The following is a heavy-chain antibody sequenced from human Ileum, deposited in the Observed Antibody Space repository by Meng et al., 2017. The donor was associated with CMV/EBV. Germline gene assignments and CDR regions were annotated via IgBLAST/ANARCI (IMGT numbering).Heavy chain of an antibody. Sequence: ASVKVSCKASGYTFTSYYIHWVRQAPGQGLEWMGIIDPSGGAPSYAQKFQGRVTMTTDTSTSTVYMDLSSLRSDATAVYFCARGSGGASNFPSDYWGQGTLVTVSS. J-gene: IGHJ4*02. CDR2: IDPSGGAP. V-gene: IGHV1-46*01. CDR1: GYTFTSYY. D-gene: IGHD4-11*01. CDR3: ARGSGGASNFPSDY.